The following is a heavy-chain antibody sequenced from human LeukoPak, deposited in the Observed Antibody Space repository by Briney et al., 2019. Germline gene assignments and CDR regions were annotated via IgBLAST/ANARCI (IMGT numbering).Heavy chain of an antibody. CDR1: GITLSNYG. D-gene: IGHD3-22*01. J-gene: IGHJ6*03. CDR3: ARFPANRTSSGYYYYYYYMDV. CDR2: ISSSGSTI. V-gene: IGHV3-11*01. Sequence: GGSLRLSCAVSGITLSNYGMSWIRQAPGKGLEWVSYISSSGSTIYYADSVKGRFTISRDNAKNSLYLQMNSLRAEDTAVYYCARFPANRTSSGYYYYYYYMDVWGKGTTVTVSS.